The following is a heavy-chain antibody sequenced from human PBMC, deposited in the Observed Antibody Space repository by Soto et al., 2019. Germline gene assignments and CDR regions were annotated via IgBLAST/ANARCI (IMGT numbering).Heavy chain of an antibody. CDR2: ISAYNGNT. Sequence: ASVKVSCKASGYTFTSYGISWVRQAPGQGLEWMGWISAYNGNTNYAQKLQGRVTMTTDTSTSTAYMELRSLRSDDTAVYYCARDFKIFGVVIIRGSWFDPWGQGTLVTVSS. CDR1: GYTFTSYG. CDR3: ARDFKIFGVVIIRGSWFDP. D-gene: IGHD3-3*01. V-gene: IGHV1-18*01. J-gene: IGHJ5*02.